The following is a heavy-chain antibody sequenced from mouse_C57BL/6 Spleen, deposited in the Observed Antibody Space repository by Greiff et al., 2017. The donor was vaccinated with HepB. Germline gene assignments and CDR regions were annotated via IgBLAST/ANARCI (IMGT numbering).Heavy chain of an antibody. CDR1: GYTFTEYT. CDR2: FYPGSGSI. CDR3: ARHEGGNVHGHFDV. D-gene: IGHD2-1*01. J-gene: IGHJ1*03. Sequence: VQLVESGAELVKPGASVKLSCKASGYTFTEYTIHWVKQRSGQGLEWIGWFYPGSGSIKYNEKFKDKATLTEEKSSSTVYMALSRLTSEDSAVYCCARHEGGNVHGHFDVWGTGTTVTVSS. V-gene: IGHV1-62-2*01.